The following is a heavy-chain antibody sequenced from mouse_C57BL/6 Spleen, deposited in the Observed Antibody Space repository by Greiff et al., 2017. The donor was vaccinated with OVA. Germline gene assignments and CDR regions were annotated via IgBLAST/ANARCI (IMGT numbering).Heavy chain of an antibody. CDR1: GFTFSDYG. J-gene: IGHJ3*01. CDR2: ISSGSSTI. Sequence: DVKLVESGGGLVKPGGSLKLSCAASGFTFSDYGMHWVRQAPEKGLEWVAYISSGSSTIYYADTVKGRFTISRDNAKNTLFLQMTSLRSEDTAMYYCARQDYYGSSLAYWGQGTLVTVSA. D-gene: IGHD1-1*01. CDR3: ARQDYYGSSLAY. V-gene: IGHV5-17*01.